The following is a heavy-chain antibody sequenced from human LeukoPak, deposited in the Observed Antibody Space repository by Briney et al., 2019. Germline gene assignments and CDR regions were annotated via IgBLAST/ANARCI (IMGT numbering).Heavy chain of an antibody. D-gene: IGHD6-19*01. J-gene: IGHJ4*02. V-gene: IGHV4-61*05. Sequence: PSETLSLTCTVSGGSISSSSYYWGWIRQPPGKGLERIGYIYYSGSTNYNPSLKSRVTISVDTSKNQFSLKLSSVTAADTAVYYCARVSYSSGWYDDYFDYWGQGTLVTVSS. CDR1: GGSISSSSYY. CDR3: ARVSYSSGWYDDYFDY. CDR2: IYYSGST.